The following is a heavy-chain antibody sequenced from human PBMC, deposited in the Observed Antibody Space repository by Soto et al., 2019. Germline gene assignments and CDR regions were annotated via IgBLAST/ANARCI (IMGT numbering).Heavy chain of an antibody. V-gene: IGHV3-23*01. D-gene: IGHD6-19*01. CDR1: GFSFVHYA. Sequence: EVQLLESGGGLVQPGGSLRLSCAASGFSFVHYAMNWVRQAPGKGLEWVSGRSGSGTSTYYADSVKGRLTISRDNSRETLFLQLNSLRVGDTGVYYCALTRRSSLLEVAGPGFEYWGQGTLVTVS. J-gene: IGHJ4*02. CDR2: RSGSGTST. CDR3: ALTRRSSLLEVAGPGFEY.